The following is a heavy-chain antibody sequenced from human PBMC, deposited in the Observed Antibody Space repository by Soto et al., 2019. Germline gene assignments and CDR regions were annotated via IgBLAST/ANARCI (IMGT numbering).Heavy chain of an antibody. CDR3: ARGPDNYGSANSDY. Sequence: ASVKVSCKASGYTFTSYDISWVRQAPGQGLEWMGWISAYNGNTNYAQKFQGRVTMTTDTSASTAYMELRSLRSDDTAVYYCARGPDNYGSANSDYWGQGTLVTVSS. CDR1: GYTFTSYD. D-gene: IGHD5-18*01. CDR2: ISAYNGNT. J-gene: IGHJ4*02. V-gene: IGHV1-18*01.